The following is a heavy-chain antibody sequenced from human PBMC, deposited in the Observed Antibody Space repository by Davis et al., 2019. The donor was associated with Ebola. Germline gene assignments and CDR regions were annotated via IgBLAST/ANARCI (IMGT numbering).Heavy chain of an antibody. CDR2: IYYSGST. V-gene: IGHV4-59*01. CDR3: AREPYPPAMD. CDR1: GGSISSYY. J-gene: IGHJ4*02. Sequence: MPSETLSLTCTVSGGSISSYYWSWIRQPPGKGLEWIGYIYYSGSTNYNPSLKSRVTISVDTSKNQFFLKLSSVTAAGTAVYYCAREPYPPAMDWGQGTLVTVSS. D-gene: IGHD5-18*01.